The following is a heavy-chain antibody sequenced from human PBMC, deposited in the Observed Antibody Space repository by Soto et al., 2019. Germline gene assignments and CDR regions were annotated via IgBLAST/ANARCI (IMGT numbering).Heavy chain of an antibody. J-gene: IGHJ4*01. CDR3: ARPRYQGNSFCFYFAC. V-gene: IGHV4-34*01. CDR1: GGYFSGYY. D-gene: IGHD3-3*01. CDR2: TYHGGST. Sequence: TKSLTCSVYGGYFSGYYWSWISHPTGKGLEWIGETYHGGSTNYRPSLKSRVTISVDTSKNQISLELRSVTAADTAVYDGARPRYQGNSFCFYFACWGDGTWVTGSA.